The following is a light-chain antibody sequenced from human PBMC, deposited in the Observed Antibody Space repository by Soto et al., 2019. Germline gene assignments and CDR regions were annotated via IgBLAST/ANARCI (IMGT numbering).Light chain of an antibody. Sequence: EIVLTQSPGTLSLSPGERATLSCRASQSVSSTYLAWYRQKPGQAPRLLIYGASSRATGIPDRFSGSGSGTDFTLIISRLEPEDFATYYCQQSYSTPISFGQGTRLEIK. J-gene: IGKJ5*01. CDR3: QQSYSTPIS. CDR1: QSVSSTY. CDR2: GAS. V-gene: IGKV3-20*01.